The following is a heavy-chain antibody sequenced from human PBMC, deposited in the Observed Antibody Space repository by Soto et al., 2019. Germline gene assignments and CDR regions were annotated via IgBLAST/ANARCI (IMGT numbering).Heavy chain of an antibody. J-gene: IGHJ4*02. CDR1: GFTFSSYS. V-gene: IGHV3-48*02. Sequence: GGPLRLSCAASGFTFSSYSMNWVRQAPGKGLEWLSYISSSSSPIYYADSVKGRFTISRDNANDSLYLQMNSLRDEDTSVYYCGRDFGEGNFWGQGSLVTVSS. CDR2: ISSSSSPI. D-gene: IGHD3-10*01. CDR3: GRDFGEGNF.